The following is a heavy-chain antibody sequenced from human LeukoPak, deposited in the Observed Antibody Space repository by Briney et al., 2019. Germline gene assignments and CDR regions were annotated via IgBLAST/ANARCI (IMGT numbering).Heavy chain of an antibody. CDR3: ARAEELEYYYGSGSYYNGADPFDI. D-gene: IGHD3-10*01. J-gene: IGHJ3*02. Sequence: GASVKVSCKASGGTFSSYAISWVRQAPGQGLEWMGGIIPIFGTANYAQKFQGRVTITADESTSTAYMELSSLRSEDTAVYYCARAEELEYYYGSGSYYNGADPFDIWGQGTMVTVSS. CDR2: IIPIFGTA. V-gene: IGHV1-69*13. CDR1: GGTFSSYA.